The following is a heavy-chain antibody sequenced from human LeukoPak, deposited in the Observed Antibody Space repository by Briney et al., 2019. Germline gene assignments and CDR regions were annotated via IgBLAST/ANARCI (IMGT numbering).Heavy chain of an antibody. D-gene: IGHD1-26*01. V-gene: IGHV1-69*13. CDR1: GGTFSSYA. CDR3: ARDRLPVGATGWFDP. J-gene: IGHJ5*02. CDR2: IIPIFGAA. Sequence: ASVKVSCKASGGTFSSYAISWVRQAPGQGLEWMGGIIPIFGAADYAQKFQGRLTITADESTSTAYMELSSLRSEDTALYYCARDRLPVGATGWFDPWGQGTLVTVSS.